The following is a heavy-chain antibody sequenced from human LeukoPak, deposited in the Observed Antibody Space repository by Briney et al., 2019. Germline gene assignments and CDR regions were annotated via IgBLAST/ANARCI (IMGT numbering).Heavy chain of an antibody. J-gene: IGHJ4*02. Sequence: SETLSLTCTVGGGSLSGHYWGWIRQPPGKGLELVGHIYYTGTTFYNPSLNSRVTITLVTCRNQFSFRLTSVNAADAAVYYCARFSWGCSTASCYLTNWGQGALVTVSS. CDR2: IYYTGTT. CDR1: GGSLSGHY. D-gene: IGHD2-2*01. V-gene: IGHV4-59*11. CDR3: ARFSWGCSTASCYLTN.